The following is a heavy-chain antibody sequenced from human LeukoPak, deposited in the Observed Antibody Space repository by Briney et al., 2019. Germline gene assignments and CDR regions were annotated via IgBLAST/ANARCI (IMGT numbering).Heavy chain of an antibody. J-gene: IGHJ4*02. CDR1: GAFITNSHW. D-gene: IGHD4-17*01. CDR2: IYHSGTT. V-gene: IGHV4-4*02. Sequence: SETLSLTCAVSGAFITNSHWWSWARQPPGKGLEWIGEIYHSGTTNYNPSLQSRVTMSVAKSKNQFSLKLSSVTAADTAVYYCATYFYGEYGSYYFDYWGQGTLVTVSS. CDR3: ATYFYGEYGSYYFDY.